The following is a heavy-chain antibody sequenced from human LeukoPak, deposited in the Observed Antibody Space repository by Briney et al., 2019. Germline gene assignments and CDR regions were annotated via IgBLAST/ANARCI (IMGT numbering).Heavy chain of an antibody. CDR1: GFTFSSNW. V-gene: IGHV3-74*01. Sequence: QTGGPLRLSCAASGFTFSSNWMHWVRQAPGKGLVWVARINPNGITTTYTDSVKGRFTISRDNAKNTLYLQMNSLRAEDTAVYYCAKDFAGDRDYWGQGTLVTVSS. CDR3: AKDFAGDRDY. CDR2: INPNGITT. J-gene: IGHJ4*02. D-gene: IGHD4-17*01.